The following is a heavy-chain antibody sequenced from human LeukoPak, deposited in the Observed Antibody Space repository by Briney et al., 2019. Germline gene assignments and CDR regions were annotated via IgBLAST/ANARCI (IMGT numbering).Heavy chain of an antibody. V-gene: IGHV3-30*18. Sequence: TGGSLRLSCAASGFTFSSYGMHWVRQAPGKGLEWVAVISYDGSNKYYAESVKGRFTISRDNSKNTLYPQMHSLRAEDTAVYYCAKVLPGPNWFDPWGQGTLVTVSS. CDR2: ISYDGSNK. CDR1: GFTFSSYG. CDR3: AKVLPGPNWFDP. J-gene: IGHJ5*02.